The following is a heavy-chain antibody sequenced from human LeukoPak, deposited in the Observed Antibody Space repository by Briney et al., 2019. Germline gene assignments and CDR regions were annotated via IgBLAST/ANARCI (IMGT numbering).Heavy chain of an antibody. CDR2: MFVGGGT. CDR3: ARSESSLSRRAFDV. D-gene: IGHD5/OR15-5a*01. V-gene: IGHV3-66*02. Sequence: PGGSLRLSYAASGFTVTSNYMIWVRQAPGKGLEWDSGMFVGGGTYYADSVQGRFAISRDNFKNTLYLQMNSLRLEDTAVYYCARSESSLSRRAFDVWGPGTMVTVSS. J-gene: IGHJ3*01. CDR1: GFTVTSNY.